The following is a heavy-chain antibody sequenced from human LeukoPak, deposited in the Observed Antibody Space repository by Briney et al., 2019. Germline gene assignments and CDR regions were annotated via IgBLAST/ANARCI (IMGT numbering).Heavy chain of an antibody. CDR3: AREKRITIFGVVIKPFDY. D-gene: IGHD3-3*01. Sequence: SETLSLTCAVYGGSFNGYYWSWIRQPPGKGLEWIGEINHSGSTNYNPSLKSRVTISVDTSKNQFSLKLSSVTAADTAVYYCAREKRITIFGVVIKPFDYWGQGTLVTVSS. V-gene: IGHV4-34*01. CDR2: INHSGST. CDR1: GGSFNGYY. J-gene: IGHJ4*02.